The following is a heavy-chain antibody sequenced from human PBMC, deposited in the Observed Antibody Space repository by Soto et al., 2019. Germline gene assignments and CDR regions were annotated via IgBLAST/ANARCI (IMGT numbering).Heavy chain of an antibody. CDR3: ARSAVGATKSGFDS. D-gene: IGHD1-26*01. V-gene: IGHV4-31*03. Sequence: QVQLQESGPGLVKPSQTLSLTCNVSGDSINNGGHYWSWIRQLPGKGLEWTGFIYYSGTTYYNPSLKSRVTISVHTSKIQFSLNLSAVTAADTAVYYCARSAVGATKSGFDSWGQGTLVTVSS. J-gene: IGHJ4*02. CDR1: GDSINNGGHY. CDR2: IYYSGTT.